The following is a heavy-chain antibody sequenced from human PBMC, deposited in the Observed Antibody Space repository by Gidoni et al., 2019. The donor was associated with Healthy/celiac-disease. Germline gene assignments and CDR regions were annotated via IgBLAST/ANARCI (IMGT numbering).Heavy chain of an antibody. V-gene: IGHV3-21*01. Sequence: EVQLVESGGGLVKPGGSLRLSCAASGFTFSSYSMNWVRQAPGKGLEWVSSISSSSSYIYYADSVKGRFTISRDNAKNSLYLQMNSLRAEDTAVYYCARVTVTKEACDYWGQGTLVTVSS. CDR3: ARVTVTKEACDY. J-gene: IGHJ4*02. CDR2: ISSSSSYI. D-gene: IGHD4-17*01. CDR1: GFTFSSYS.